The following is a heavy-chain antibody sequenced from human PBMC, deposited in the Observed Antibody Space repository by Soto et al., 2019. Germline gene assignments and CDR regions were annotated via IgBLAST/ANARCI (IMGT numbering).Heavy chain of an antibody. CDR3: LTVAPRCSGSIGYSPTGMEV. V-gene: IGHV1-18*01. J-gene: IGHJ6*02. Sequence: QVHLVQSGGEVKKPGASVKVSCKASGQTFSNYGISWVRQAPGQVLEWRGWIRGDNGDTRVAQTVQGRVSLTTDTSTSTASMDIRSLTSDDTAGYYCLTVAPRCSGSIGYSPTGMEVWGQGTTVTVSS. CDR2: IRGDNGDT. D-gene: IGHD2-15*01. CDR1: GQTFSNYG.